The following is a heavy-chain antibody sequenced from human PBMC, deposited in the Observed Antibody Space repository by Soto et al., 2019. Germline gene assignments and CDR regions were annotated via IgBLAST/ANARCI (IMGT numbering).Heavy chain of an antibody. Sequence: SETLSLTCAVSGGSISSGDYSWNWIRQPPGKGLEWIGYIYYGGSTYYNPSLQSRVTMSVDRSRNQFSLKLNSVTAADTAVYYCAIVRREYDNSGPVDYWGQGTLVTVSS. J-gene: IGHJ4*02. V-gene: IGHV4-30-2*01. D-gene: IGHD3-22*01. CDR3: AIVRREYDNSGPVDY. CDR2: IYYGGST. CDR1: GGSISSGDYS.